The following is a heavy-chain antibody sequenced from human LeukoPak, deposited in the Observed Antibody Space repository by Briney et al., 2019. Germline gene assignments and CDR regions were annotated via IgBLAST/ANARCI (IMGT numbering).Heavy chain of an antibody. CDR2: ISSSSSYI. CDR1: GFTFSSYS. CDR3: ARGGYSYGYLSLDAFDI. V-gene: IGHV3-21*01. D-gene: IGHD5-18*01. J-gene: IGHJ3*02. Sequence: GGSLRLSCAASGFTFSSYSMNWVRQAPGKGLEWVSSISSSSSYIYYADSVKGRFTISRDNAKNSLYLQMNSLRAEDTAVYSCARGGYSYGYLSLDAFDIWGQGTMVTVSS.